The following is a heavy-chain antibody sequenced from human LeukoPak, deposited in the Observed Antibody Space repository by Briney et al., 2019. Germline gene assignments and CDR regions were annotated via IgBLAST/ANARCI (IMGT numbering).Heavy chain of an antibody. J-gene: IGHJ4*02. CDR2: IYYSGST. CDR1: GGSISSSSYY. V-gene: IGHV4-39*07. D-gene: IGHD5-12*01. Sequence: SETLSLTCTVSGGSISSSSYYGGWIRQPPGKGLEWIGGIYYSGSTYYNPSLKSRVTISVDTSKNQFSLKLSSVTAADTAVYYCAREINSGYEQPYDYWGQGTLVTVSS. CDR3: AREINSGYEQPYDY.